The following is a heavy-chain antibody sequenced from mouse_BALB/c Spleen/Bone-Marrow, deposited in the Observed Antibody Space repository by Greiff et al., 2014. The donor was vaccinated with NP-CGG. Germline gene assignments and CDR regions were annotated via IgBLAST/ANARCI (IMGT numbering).Heavy chain of an antibody. D-gene: IGHD2-4*01. J-gene: IGHJ3*01. CDR1: GYSFTGYF. V-gene: IGHV1-20*02. Sequence: VQLQQPGPELVKPGASVKISCKASGYSFTGYFMNWVMQSHGKGLEWIGRINPYSGDTFYNQKFKDKATLTIDKSSSTAHMELRSLASEDSAVYYCTRIYDYDRGAWFAYWGQGTLVTVSA. CDR3: TRIYDYDRGAWFAY. CDR2: INPYSGDT.